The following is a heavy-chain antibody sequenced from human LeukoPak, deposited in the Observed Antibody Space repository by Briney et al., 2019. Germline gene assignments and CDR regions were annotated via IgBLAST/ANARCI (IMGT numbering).Heavy chain of an antibody. V-gene: IGHV4-39*01. D-gene: IGHD6-6*01. CDR3: ARQRRGAAARPDY. CDR2: IYYSGST. Sequence: SETLSLTCTVSGGSISSYYWSWIRQPPGKGLEWIGSIYYSGSTYYNPSLKSRVTISVDTSKNQFSLKLSSVTAADTAVYYCARQRRGAAARPDYWGQGTLVTVSS. CDR1: GGSISSYY. J-gene: IGHJ4*02.